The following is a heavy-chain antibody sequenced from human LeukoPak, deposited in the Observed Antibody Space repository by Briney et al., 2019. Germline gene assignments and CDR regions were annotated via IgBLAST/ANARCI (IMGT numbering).Heavy chain of an antibody. CDR2: ISSSGSTI. Sequence: PGGSLRLSCAASGFTFSSYEMNWVRQAPGKGLEWVSYISSSGSTIYYADSVKGRFTISRDNAKNSLYLQMNSLRAEDTAVYYCARWAHYYDSSGYYYVHGEPPFYYFDYWGQGTLVTVSS. V-gene: IGHV3-48*03. D-gene: IGHD3-22*01. CDR3: ARWAHYYDSSGYYYVHGEPPFYYFDY. CDR1: GFTFSSYE. J-gene: IGHJ4*02.